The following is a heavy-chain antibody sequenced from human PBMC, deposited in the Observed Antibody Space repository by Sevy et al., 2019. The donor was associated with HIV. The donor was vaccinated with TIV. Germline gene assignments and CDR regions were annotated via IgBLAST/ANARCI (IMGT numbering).Heavy chain of an antibody. Sequence: ASVKVSFKASGRTFRNYALSWVRQAPGQGLEWMGGIIPMFETANYVQKFQGRVTITADESTNTAYMELSSLRSEDTAIYYCPRSISWYASFDSWGQGTLVTVSS. V-gene: IGHV1-69*13. CDR1: GRTFRNYA. CDR2: IIPMFETA. J-gene: IGHJ4*02. CDR3: PRSISWYASFDS. D-gene: IGHD6-13*01.